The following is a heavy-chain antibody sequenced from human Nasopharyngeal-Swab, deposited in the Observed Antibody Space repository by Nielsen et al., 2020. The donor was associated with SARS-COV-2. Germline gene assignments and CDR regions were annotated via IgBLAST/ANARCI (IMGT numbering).Heavy chain of an antibody. CDR1: GGSISSSSYY. CDR2: IYYSGST. V-gene: IGHV4-39*01. J-gene: IGHJ6*03. D-gene: IGHD3-10*01. CDR3: ATMVYYYMDV. Sequence: SETLSLTCTVSGGSISSSSYYWGWIRQPPGKGLEWIGSIYYSGSTYYNPSLKSRVTISVDTSKNQFSLKLSSVTAADTAVNYCATMVYYYMDVWGKGTTVTVSS.